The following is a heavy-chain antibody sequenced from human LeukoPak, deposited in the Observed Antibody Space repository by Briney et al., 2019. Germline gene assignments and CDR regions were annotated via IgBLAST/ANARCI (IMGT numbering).Heavy chain of an antibody. V-gene: IGHV3-30-3*01. D-gene: IGHD3-10*01. J-gene: IGHJ4*02. CDR3: ARDWSMVRGVIDY. CDR1: GFTFSSYA. Sequence: PGGSLRLSCAASGFTFSSYAMSWVRQAPGKGLEWVAVISYDGSNKYYADSVKGRFTISRDNSKNTLYLQMNSLRAEDTAVYYCARDWSMVRGVIDYWGQGTLVTVSS. CDR2: ISYDGSNK.